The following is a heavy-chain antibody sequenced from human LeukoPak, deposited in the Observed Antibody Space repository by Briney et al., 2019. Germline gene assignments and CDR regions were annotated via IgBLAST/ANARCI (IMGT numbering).Heavy chain of an antibody. CDR2: IYPRDGST. J-gene: IGHJ4*02. CDR1: GYTFTSNY. CDR3: ARDQEGFDY. V-gene: IGHV1-46*01. Sequence: ASVTVSCTASGYTFTSNYIHWVRQAPGQGLEWMGMIYPRDGSTSYAQKFQGRVTVTRDTSTSTVHMELSGLRSEDTAVYYCARDQEGFDYWGQGTLVTISS.